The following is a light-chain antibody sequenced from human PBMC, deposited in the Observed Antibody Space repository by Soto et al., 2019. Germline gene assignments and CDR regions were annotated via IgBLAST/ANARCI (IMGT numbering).Light chain of an antibody. CDR1: GSNIGAGYD. J-gene: IGLJ2*01. CDR3: QSYDSSLSGSV. CDR2: GNT. V-gene: IGLV1-40*01. Sequence: QPVLTQPPSVSGAPGQRVTISCTGSGSNIGAGYDVHWYQQLPGTAPKLLIYGNTNRPSGVPDRFSGSKSATSASLAITGLQAEDEADYYCQSYDSSLSGSVFGGGTKLTVL.